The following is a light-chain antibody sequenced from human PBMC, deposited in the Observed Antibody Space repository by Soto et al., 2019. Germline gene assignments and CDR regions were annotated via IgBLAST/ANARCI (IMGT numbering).Light chain of an antibody. CDR1: QSVSSSY. V-gene: IGKV3-20*01. J-gene: IGKJ1*01. CDR3: QQHGSAPPT. Sequence: EIVLTQSPGTLSFSPGERATLSCRASQSVSSSYLAWYQKKPGQAPRLLIYGASRRASGTSDRFSGSGSGTDFTLTISRQEPEDFEVYYCQQHGSAPPTFGQGTKVEIK. CDR2: GAS.